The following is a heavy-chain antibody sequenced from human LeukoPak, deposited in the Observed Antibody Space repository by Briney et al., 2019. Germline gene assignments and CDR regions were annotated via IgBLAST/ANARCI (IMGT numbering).Heavy chain of an antibody. D-gene: IGHD3-9*01. Sequence: PSETLSLTCTVSGGSISSSSYYWGWIRQPPGKGLEWIGYIYHSGSTYYNPSLKSRVTISVDRSKNQFSLKLSSVTAADTAVYYCARRYYDILTGYYKYAFDIWGQGTMVTVSS. V-gene: IGHV4-39*07. CDR2: IYHSGST. CDR3: ARRYYDILTGYYKYAFDI. CDR1: GGSISSSSYY. J-gene: IGHJ3*02.